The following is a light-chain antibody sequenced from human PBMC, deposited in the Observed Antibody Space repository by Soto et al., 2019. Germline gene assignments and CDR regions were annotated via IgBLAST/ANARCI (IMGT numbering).Light chain of an antibody. J-gene: IGKJ2*01. CDR3: QQSERLPRT. CDR1: QSVNGY. Sequence: DIQMTQSPASLSASIGDRVTITCRASQSVNGYLKWYQQKPGTAPKLLIYGASTLQSGVPSRFNGSRSETDFSLTISGLQAEDFATYHCQQSERLPRTLGQGIKVELK. V-gene: IGKV1-39*01. CDR2: GAS.